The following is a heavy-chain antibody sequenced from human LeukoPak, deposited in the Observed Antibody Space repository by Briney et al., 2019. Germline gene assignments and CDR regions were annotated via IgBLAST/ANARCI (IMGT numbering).Heavy chain of an antibody. Sequence: SETLSLICAVYGGSFSGYSWSWIRQPPGKGLEWIGEINHSGSTNYNPSLKSRVTISVDTSKNQFSLKLSSVTAADTAVYYCARETYPMHYYDSSGSAPFDYWRQGALVTVSS. D-gene: IGHD3-22*01. CDR3: ARETYPMHYYDSSGSAPFDY. J-gene: IGHJ4*02. CDR2: INHSGST. V-gene: IGHV4-34*01. CDR1: GGSFSGYS.